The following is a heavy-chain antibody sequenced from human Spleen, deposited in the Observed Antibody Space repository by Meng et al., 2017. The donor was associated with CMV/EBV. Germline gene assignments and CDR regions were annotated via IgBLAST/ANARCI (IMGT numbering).Heavy chain of an antibody. V-gene: IGHV4-34*01. CDR3: ARARSYGSGSYYNY. D-gene: IGHD3-10*01. CDR1: GGSFSGYY. CDR2: INHSGST. J-gene: IGHJ4*02. Sequence: QVQLQKWAAGRLKPAGTLSVTCSVYGGSFSGYYWGWIRQPPGKGLEWIGEINHSGSTNYNPSLKSRVTISVDTSKNQFSLKLSSVTAADTAVYYCARARSYGSGSYYNYWGQGTLVTVSS.